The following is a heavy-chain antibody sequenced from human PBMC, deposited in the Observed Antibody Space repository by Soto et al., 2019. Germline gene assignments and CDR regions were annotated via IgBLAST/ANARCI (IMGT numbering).Heavy chain of an antibody. CDR2: INHSGST. J-gene: IGHJ4*02. D-gene: IGHD6-6*01. Sequence: SETLSRTCAVYCGSFSGYYWSCIRQPPWKGLEWIVEINHSGSTNYNPSLKSRVTISVDTSKNQFSLKLSSVTAADTAVYYCARGDSKHIIAARHGINDYWGQGTLVTVS. CDR1: CGSFSGYY. V-gene: IGHV4-34*01. CDR3: ARGDSKHIIAARHGINDY.